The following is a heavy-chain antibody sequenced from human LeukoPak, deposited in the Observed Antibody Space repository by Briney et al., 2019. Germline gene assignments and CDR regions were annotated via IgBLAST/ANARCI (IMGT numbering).Heavy chain of an antibody. Sequence: GGSLRLSCTASGFTFGEYAMSWFRQAPGKGLEWVGFIRSKAYGGTTEYAASVKGRFTISRDDSKSIAYLQMNRLKTEDTAVYYCTRPTSDYGDYWGQGTLVTVSS. CDR2: IRSKAYGGTT. CDR3: TRPTSDYGDY. J-gene: IGHJ4*02. CDR1: GFTFGEYA. V-gene: IGHV3-49*03.